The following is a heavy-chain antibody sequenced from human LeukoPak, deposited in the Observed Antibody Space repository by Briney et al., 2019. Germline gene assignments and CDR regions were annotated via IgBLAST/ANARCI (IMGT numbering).Heavy chain of an antibody. CDR1: GYTFTGYY. Sequence: ASVKVSCKASGYTFTGYYIHWVRQAPGQGLEWMGWIGSNSGGTRYAQEFQDRVTMTRDTSISTAYMESNSLRSDDTAVYYCARRPGRSSSLPYGMFLWGQGTTVIVSS. D-gene: IGHD2-2*01. J-gene: IGHJ6*02. V-gene: IGHV1-2*02. CDR2: IGSNSGGT. CDR3: ARRPGRSSSLPYGMFL.